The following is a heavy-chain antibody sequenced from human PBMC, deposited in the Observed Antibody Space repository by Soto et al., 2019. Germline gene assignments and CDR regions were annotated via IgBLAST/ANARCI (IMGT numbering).Heavy chain of an antibody. V-gene: IGHV1-3*01. Sequence: ASLKVSCNASGYTFSSYSMHWVLQAPGQRLEWMGWINAGYGNTKSSQKFQDRVTISRDTSASTAYMELTSLRSEDTAVYYCARDTGDGTFDFWGQGTLVTVSS. D-gene: IGHD7-27*01. CDR2: INAGYGNT. CDR3: ARDTGDGTFDF. J-gene: IGHJ4*02. CDR1: GYTFSSYS.